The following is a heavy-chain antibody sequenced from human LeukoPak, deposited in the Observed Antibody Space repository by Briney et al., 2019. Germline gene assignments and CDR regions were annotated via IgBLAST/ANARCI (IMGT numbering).Heavy chain of an antibody. J-gene: IGHJ4*02. CDR3: ARAGDGYNLCDY. V-gene: IGHV1-2*02. CDR2: INPSSGGT. Sequence: ASVKVSCKTSGYTFTGYYMHWVRQAPGQGLEWMGWINPSSGGTNYAQKFQGRVTMTRDTSISTAYMELSRLRSDDTAVYYCARAGDGYNLCDYWGQGTLVTVSS. D-gene: IGHD5-24*01. CDR1: GYTFTGYY.